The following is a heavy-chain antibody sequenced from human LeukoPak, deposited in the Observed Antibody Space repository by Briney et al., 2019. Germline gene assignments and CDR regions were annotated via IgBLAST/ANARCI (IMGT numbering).Heavy chain of an antibody. CDR1: GFTFRSYS. J-gene: IGHJ4*02. CDR2: ISGSGSYI. Sequence: GGSLRLSCAASGFTFRSYSMNWVRQAPGKGLEWVSSISGSGSYIFYADSVKGRFTISRDNAKNSLYLQMSSLRVEDTAVYYCASDRSLIASLYYFDNWGQGTLVTVSS. CDR3: ASDRSLIASLYYFDN. V-gene: IGHV3-21*01. D-gene: IGHD3-22*01.